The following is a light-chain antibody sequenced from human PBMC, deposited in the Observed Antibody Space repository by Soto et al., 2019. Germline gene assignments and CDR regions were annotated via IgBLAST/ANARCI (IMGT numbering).Light chain of an antibody. Sequence: QSVLTQPASVSGFPGQSITISCTGTSSDFGDYNFVSWYQHHPAKAPKLMIYDVTDRPSGVSDRLSGSKSGNTASLTISGLQAEDEADYYCSSYTSSSTHVFGTGTKLTVL. CDR1: SSDFGDYNF. CDR3: SSYTSSSTHV. V-gene: IGLV2-14*03. CDR2: DVT. J-gene: IGLJ1*01.